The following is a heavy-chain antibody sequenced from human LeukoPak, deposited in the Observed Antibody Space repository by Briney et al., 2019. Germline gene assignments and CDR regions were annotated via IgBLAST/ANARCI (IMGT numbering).Heavy chain of an antibody. V-gene: IGHV4-34*01. J-gene: IGHJ3*02. Sequence: SETLSLTCAVYGGSFSGYYWSWTRQPPGKGLEWIGEINHSGSTNYNPSLKSRVTISVDTSKNQFSLKLSSVTAADTAVYYCARRQYYGSGSYYPPPDAFDIWGQGTMVTVSS. CDR2: INHSGST. CDR3: ARRQYYGSGSYYPPPDAFDI. CDR1: GGSFSGYY. D-gene: IGHD3-10*01.